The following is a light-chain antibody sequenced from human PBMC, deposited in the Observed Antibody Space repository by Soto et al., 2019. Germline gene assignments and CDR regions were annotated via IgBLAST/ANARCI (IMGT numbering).Light chain of an antibody. CDR2: DAS. CDR1: QSVRRY. V-gene: IGKV3-11*01. CDR3: QQRSNWPVT. Sequence: EIMLTQSPCTLSLSPGERATLSCRASQSVRRYLAWYQQKPGQAPRLLIYDASNRATGIPARFSGSGSGTDFTLTISSLEPEDFAVYYCQQRSNWPVTFGQGTRLEIK. J-gene: IGKJ5*01.